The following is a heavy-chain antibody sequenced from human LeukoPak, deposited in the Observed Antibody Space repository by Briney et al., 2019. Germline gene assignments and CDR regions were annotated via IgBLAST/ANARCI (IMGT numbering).Heavy chain of an antibody. Sequence: SETLSLTCTVSGYSISSGYFWGWIRQPPGKGLEWIGSFYHSGITYYNPSLKSRVTMSVDTSKNQFSLKLRSVTAADTAVYYCARDSYYYDSSGYRGFDYWGQGTLVTVSS. D-gene: IGHD3-22*01. CDR2: FYHSGIT. CDR3: ARDSYYYDSSGYRGFDY. V-gene: IGHV4-38-2*02. J-gene: IGHJ4*02. CDR1: GYSISSGYF.